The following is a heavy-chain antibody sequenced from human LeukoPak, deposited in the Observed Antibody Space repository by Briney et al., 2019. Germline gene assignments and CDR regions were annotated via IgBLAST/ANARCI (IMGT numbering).Heavy chain of an antibody. V-gene: IGHV3-15*01. CDR2: IKSKTDGGTT. J-gene: IGHJ4*02. D-gene: IGHD1-14*01. CDR1: GFTFSNAW. Sequence: PGGSLRLSCAASGFTFSNAWMSWVRQPPGKGLEWVDRIKSKTDGGTTDYAAPVKGRFTISRDDSKNTLYLQMNSLKTEDTAVYYCTTVFSGGISDYWGQGTLVTVSS. CDR3: TTVFSGGISDY.